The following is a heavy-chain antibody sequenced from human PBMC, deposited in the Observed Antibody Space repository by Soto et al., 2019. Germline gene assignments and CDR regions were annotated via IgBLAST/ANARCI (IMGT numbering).Heavy chain of an antibody. D-gene: IGHD6-19*01. CDR2: ISDTGAST. CDR3: AKGRGSGWAWYFDN. J-gene: IGHJ4*02. V-gene: IGHV3-23*01. Sequence: EVRLLESGGGLKQPGGCLRLSCAASGFTCKESAMNWVRQAPGKGLEWVASISDTGASTWYAESVRGRLSISRDNSKNTIYLHMNSLRGEDTAVYYCAKGRGSGWAWYFDNWGQGTLVTVSS. CDR1: GFTCKESA.